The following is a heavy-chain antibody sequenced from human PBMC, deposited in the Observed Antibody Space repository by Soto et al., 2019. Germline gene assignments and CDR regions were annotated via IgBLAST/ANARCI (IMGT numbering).Heavy chain of an antibody. J-gene: IGHJ5*02. Sequence: QVTLKESGPVLVKPTETLTLRCTVSGLSITDSEMGVSWIRQPPGQPLEWLAHIDSSGEKSYRTFLKSRLAIYKDTSKSQIVLTMTNMAPADTATYYCARRHLAVAVSPWFDPWGQGIPVTVSS. D-gene: IGHD6-19*01. V-gene: IGHV2-26*01. CDR3: ARRHLAVAVSPWFDP. CDR1: GLSITDSEMG. CDR2: IDSSGEK.